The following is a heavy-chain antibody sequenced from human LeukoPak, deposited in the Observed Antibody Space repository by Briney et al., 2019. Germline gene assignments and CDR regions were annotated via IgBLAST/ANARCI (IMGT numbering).Heavy chain of an antibody. CDR3: ARGGSTIFGVVIDAFDF. CDR1: GYTFTGYY. CDR2: INPSSGGT. Sequence: ASVKVSCKASGYTFTGYYLHWVRQAPGQGLEWMGWINPSSGGTKYAQKFQGRVTLTRDTSISTAYMDLSRLRSDDTAVYYCARGGSTIFGVVIDAFDFWGQGTMVTVSS. D-gene: IGHD3-3*01. V-gene: IGHV1-2*02. J-gene: IGHJ3*01.